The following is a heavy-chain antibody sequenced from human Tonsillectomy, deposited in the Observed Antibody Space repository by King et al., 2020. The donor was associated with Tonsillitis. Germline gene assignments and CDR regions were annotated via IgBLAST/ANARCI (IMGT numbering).Heavy chain of an antibody. J-gene: IGHJ6*03. CDR2: ISSSSSYI. D-gene: IGHD3-10*01. CDR3: AREGPYGSGSYYIYYYYYYMDV. CDR1: GFTFSSYS. V-gene: IGHV3-21*01. Sequence: VQLVESGGGLVKPGGSLRLSCAASGFTFSSYSMNWVRQAPGKGLEWVSSISSSSSYIYYADSVKGRFTISRDNAKNSLYLQMNSLRAEDTAVYYFAREGPYGSGSYYIYYYYYYMDVWGKGTTVTVSS.